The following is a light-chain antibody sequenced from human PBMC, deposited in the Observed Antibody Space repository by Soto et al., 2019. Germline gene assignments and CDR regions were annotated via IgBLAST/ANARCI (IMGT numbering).Light chain of an antibody. CDR1: SSNIGSNT. CDR3: AARDDSLNGPGVV. CDR2: SNN. Sequence: QSVLTQPPSASGTPGQRVTISCSGSSSNIGSNTVNWYQQLPGTAPKLLIYSNNQRPSGVPDRFSGSKSGTSASLAISGLQSEDEADYYCAARDDSLNGPGVVFGGGTKLTVL. V-gene: IGLV1-44*01. J-gene: IGLJ2*01.